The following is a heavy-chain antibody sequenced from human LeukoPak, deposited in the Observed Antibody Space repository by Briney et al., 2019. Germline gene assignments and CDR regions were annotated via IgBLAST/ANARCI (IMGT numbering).Heavy chain of an antibody. CDR1: GFTFSSYG. J-gene: IGHJ4*02. Sequence: GGSLRLSCAASGFTFSSYGMHWVRQAPGKGLEWVAVISYDGSNKYYADSVKGRFPISRDNSKNTLYLQMNSLRAEDTAVYYCAKLVSAEYYFDYWGQGIMVTVSS. CDR3: AKLVSAEYYFDY. V-gene: IGHV3-30*18. CDR2: ISYDGSNK. D-gene: IGHD2-2*01.